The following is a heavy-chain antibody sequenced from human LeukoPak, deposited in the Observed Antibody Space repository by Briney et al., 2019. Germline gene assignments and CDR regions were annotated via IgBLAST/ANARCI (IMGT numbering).Heavy chain of an antibody. V-gene: IGHV4-59*01. CDR2: IYYSGST. CDR1: GGSLSSYY. CDR3: ARESRSSPGHFDY. J-gene: IGHJ4*02. D-gene: IGHD2-2*01. Sequence: PETLSLTCTVSGGSLSSYYWSWIRQPPGKGLEWIGYIYYSGSTNYTPSIKSRVTISVDTSKNQFSLKLSSVTAADTAVYYCARESRSSPGHFDYWGQGTLVTVSS.